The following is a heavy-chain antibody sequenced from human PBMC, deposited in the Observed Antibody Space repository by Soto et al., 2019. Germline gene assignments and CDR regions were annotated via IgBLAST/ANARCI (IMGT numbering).Heavy chain of an antibody. Sequence: ASVKVSCKASGYTFTGYYMHWVRQAPGQGLEWMGWINANNGNTNYAQKFQGRVTMTTDTSTSTAYMELRSLRSDDTAVYYCAREINCSGGSCYSTPFDYWGQGTLVTVSS. V-gene: IGHV1-18*04. CDR3: AREINCSGGSCYSTPFDY. D-gene: IGHD2-15*01. CDR2: INANNGNT. CDR1: GYTFTGYY. J-gene: IGHJ4*02.